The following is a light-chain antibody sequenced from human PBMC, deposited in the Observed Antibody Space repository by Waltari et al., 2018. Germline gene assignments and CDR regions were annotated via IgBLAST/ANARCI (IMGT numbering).Light chain of an antibody. Sequence: QSVLTQAPSESGAPGQRLTISCTAGDPNNASFGVNGYQPLPARLPNLLLYETPNRPPAVAHRFVGSSQGTSSAVVVARLQPADDGDYYCRSYYNGLGGSVLFGGGTKLTVL. CDR2: ETP. CDR3: RSYYNGLGGSVL. CDR1: DPNNASFG. J-gene: IGLJ3*02. V-gene: IGLV1-40*01.